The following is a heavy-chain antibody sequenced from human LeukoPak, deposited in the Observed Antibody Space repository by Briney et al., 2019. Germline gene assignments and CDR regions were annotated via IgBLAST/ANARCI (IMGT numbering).Heavy chain of an antibody. D-gene: IGHD4-11*01. CDR1: GFTFNIFA. J-gene: IGHJ4*02. Sequence: GGSLRLSCAASGFTFNIFAMSWVRQAPGKGLEWVSSISSTGDYTYYTDPVKGRFTVSRDNSKNTLYLQMNSLRAEDTAVYYCAKVEYNAVTRRGGDYWGQGTLVTVSS. CDR2: ISSTGDYT. CDR3: AKVEYNAVTRRGGDY. V-gene: IGHV3-23*01.